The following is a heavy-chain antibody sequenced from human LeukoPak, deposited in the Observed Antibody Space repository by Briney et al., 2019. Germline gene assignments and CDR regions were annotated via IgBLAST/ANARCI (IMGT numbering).Heavy chain of an antibody. CDR1: GGTFSSYA. J-gene: IGHJ3*02. Sequence: GASVTVSCKASGGTFSSYAISWVRQAPGQGLEWMGGIIPIFGTANYAQKFQGRGTITTDESTSTAYMELSSLRSEDTAVYYCARDCSSTSCPEGGNDAFDIWGQGTMVTVSS. CDR3: ARDCSSTSCPEGGNDAFDI. CDR2: IIPIFGTA. V-gene: IGHV1-69*05. D-gene: IGHD2-2*01.